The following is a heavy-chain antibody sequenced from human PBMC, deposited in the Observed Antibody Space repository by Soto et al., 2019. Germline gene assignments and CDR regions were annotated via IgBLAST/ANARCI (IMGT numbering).Heavy chain of an antibody. J-gene: IGHJ4*02. V-gene: IGHV3-23*01. Sequence: EVQLLESGGGLVQPGGSLRLSCAASGFTFSSYAMSWVRQAPGKGLEWVSAISGSGGSTYYADSVKGRFTISRDNSKNTLYLQMNSRRAEDTAVYYCAKDPLIYFDYGDYPGYWGQGTLVTVSS. CDR2: ISGSGGST. CDR3: AKDPLIYFDYGDYPGY. CDR1: GFTFSSYA. D-gene: IGHD4-17*01.